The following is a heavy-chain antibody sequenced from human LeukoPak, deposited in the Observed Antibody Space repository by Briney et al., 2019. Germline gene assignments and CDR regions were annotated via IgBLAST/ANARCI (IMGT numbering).Heavy chain of an antibody. D-gene: IGHD2-15*01. V-gene: IGHV4-34*01. CDR1: GGSFSGYY. CDR3: ARVRPRYCSGGSCYGRGYYFDY. Sequence: SETLSLTCAVYGGSFSGYYWSWIRQPPGKGLEWIGEINHSGSTNYNPSLKSRVTISVDTSKNQFSLKLSSVTAADTAVYYCARVRPRYCSGGSCYGRGYYFDYWGQGTLVTVSS. J-gene: IGHJ4*02. CDR2: INHSGST.